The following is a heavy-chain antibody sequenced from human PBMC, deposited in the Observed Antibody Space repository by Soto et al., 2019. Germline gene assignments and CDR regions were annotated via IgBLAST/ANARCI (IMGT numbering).Heavy chain of an antibody. J-gene: IGHJ6*02. V-gene: IGHV3-23*01. CDR2: ISSSGFTT. CDR3: AKVRDGYKNGLDV. CDR1: GFTFSTFA. Sequence: GGSLRLSCAASGFTFSTFAMTWVRQAPGKGLEWVSSISSSGFTTYYADSMRGRFTTSRDNSKITLYLQMNSLRADDTAVYYCAKVRDGYKNGLDVWGQGTTVTVSS. D-gene: IGHD5-12*01.